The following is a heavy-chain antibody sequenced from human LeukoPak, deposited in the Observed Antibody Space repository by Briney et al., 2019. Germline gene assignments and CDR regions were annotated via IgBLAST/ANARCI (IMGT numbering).Heavy chain of an antibody. J-gene: IGHJ4*02. CDR2: IYTSGST. CDR1: GGSISSGSYY. V-gene: IGHV4-61*02. CDR3: ARDGGYDYWGFDY. D-gene: IGHD5-12*01. Sequence: SETLSLTCTVSGGSISSGSYYWSWIRQPAGKGLEWIGRIYTSGSTNYNPSLKSRVTISVDTSKNQFSLKLSSVTAADTAVYYCARDGGYDYWGFDYWGQGTLVTVSS.